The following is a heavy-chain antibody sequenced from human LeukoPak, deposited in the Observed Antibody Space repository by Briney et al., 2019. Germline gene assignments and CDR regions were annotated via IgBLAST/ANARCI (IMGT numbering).Heavy chain of an antibody. CDR1: GFTFSSYW. CDR2: IKQDGSEK. Sequence: GGSLRLSCADSGFTFSSYWMSWVRQAPGKGLEWVANIKQDGSEKYYVDSVKGRFTISRDNAKNSLYLQMYSLGAEDTAVYYCAKDRGGYGTAYVWFDLWGQGTLVTVSS. D-gene: IGHD2-8*02. CDR3: AKDRGGYGTAYVWFDL. J-gene: IGHJ5*02. V-gene: IGHV3-7*03.